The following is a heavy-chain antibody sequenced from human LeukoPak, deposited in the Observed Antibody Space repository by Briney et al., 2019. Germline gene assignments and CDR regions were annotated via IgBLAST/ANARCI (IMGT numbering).Heavy chain of an antibody. J-gene: IGHJ4*02. V-gene: IGHV4-34*01. Sequence: SETLSLTCAVYGGSFSGYYWSWIRQPPGKGLEWIGEINHSGSTNYNPSLKSRVTISVDTSKNQFSLKLSSVTAADTAVYYCARKRLIFGVVILYYLDYWGQGTLVTVSS. CDR1: GGSFSGYY. D-gene: IGHD3-3*01. CDR2: INHSGST. CDR3: ARKRLIFGVVILYYLDY.